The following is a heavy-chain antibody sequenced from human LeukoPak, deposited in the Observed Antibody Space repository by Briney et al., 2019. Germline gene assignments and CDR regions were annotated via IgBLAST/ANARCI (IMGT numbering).Heavy chain of an antibody. CDR2: ISSSTTYI. D-gene: IGHD4-23*01. V-gene: IGHV3-21*01. J-gene: IGHJ4*02. CDR3: ARGEPGFGGLPTVLDN. CDR1: GFSFNNYA. Sequence: GSLRLSCVASGFSFNNYAMNWVRQAPGKGLEWVSSISSSTTYIYYADSVKGRFTISRDNAKDSLYLQMNSLRAEDTAVYYCARGEPGFGGLPTVLDNWGQGTLVTVSS.